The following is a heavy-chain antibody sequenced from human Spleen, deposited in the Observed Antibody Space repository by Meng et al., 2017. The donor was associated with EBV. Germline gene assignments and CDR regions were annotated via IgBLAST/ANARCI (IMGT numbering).Heavy chain of an antibody. J-gene: IGHJ4*02. Sequence: EVRLVESGGGFVEAGGSLRLSCAASGFTFSNYSMNWVRQAPGKGLEWVSSMTGSGSFIYYADSVKGRFTISRDNAKNSLFLQMNSLRAEGTAVYYCTRAPTGYYDYWGQGILVTASS. CDR3: TRAPTGYYDY. D-gene: IGHD3-9*01. CDR2: MTGSGSFI. V-gene: IGHV3-21*02. CDR1: GFTFSNYS.